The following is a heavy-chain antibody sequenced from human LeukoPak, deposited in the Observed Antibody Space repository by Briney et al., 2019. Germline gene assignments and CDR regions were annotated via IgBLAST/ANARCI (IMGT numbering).Heavy chain of an antibody. J-gene: IGHJ4*02. CDR3: ASMGGGYDFEFDY. CDR2: ISSSSSYI. Sequence: GGSLRLSCAASGFTFSHYSMNWVRQAPGKGLEWVSSISSSSSYIYYADSVKGRFTISRDNAKNSLYLQMNSLRAEDTAVYYCASMGGGYDFEFDYWGQGTLVTVSS. D-gene: IGHD5-12*01. V-gene: IGHV3-21*01. CDR1: GFTFSHYS.